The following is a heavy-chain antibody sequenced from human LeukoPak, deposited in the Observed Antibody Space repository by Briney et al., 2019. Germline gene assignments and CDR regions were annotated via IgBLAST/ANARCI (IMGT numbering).Heavy chain of an antibody. Sequence: SETLSLTCTVSGGSISSGSYYWSWIRQPAGKGLEWIGRIYTSGSTNYNPSLKSRVTISVDTSKNQFSLKLSSVTAADTAVYYCARDGDGYNTFDYWGQGTLVTVSS. CDR3: ARDGDGYNTFDY. D-gene: IGHD5-24*01. CDR1: GGSISSGSYY. CDR2: IYTSGST. V-gene: IGHV4-61*02. J-gene: IGHJ4*02.